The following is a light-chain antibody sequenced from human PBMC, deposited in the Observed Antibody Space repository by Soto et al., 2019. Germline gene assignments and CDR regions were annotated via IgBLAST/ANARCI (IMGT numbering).Light chain of an antibody. CDR2: DVS. V-gene: IGLV2-14*01. J-gene: IGLJ2*01. CDR1: SSDVGGYNY. Sequence: QSVLTQPASVSGSPGQSITISCTGTSSDVGGYNYVSWYQQHPGKAPKLMIYDVSNRHSGVSNRFSGSKSGNTASLTISGLQAEDEADYYCSSYTSSSTDVVFGGGTKVTVL. CDR3: SSYTSSSTDVV.